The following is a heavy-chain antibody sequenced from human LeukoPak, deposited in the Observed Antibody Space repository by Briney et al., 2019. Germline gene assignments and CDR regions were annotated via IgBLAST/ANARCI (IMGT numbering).Heavy chain of an antibody. CDR3: ARYHCSGGRCYSEGADNNY. Sequence: ASVSVSCEPSGYTFTVYYIDGGRHAPGQGLEWMGWINPNIGGTNYAQKSQGRVTITRNPSTSTAYTAVSRLRSDDTAMYSCARYHCSGGRCYSEGADNNYWGQGTLVTVSS. CDR2: INPNIGGT. CDR1: GYTFTVYY. V-gene: IGHV1-2*02. D-gene: IGHD2-15*01. J-gene: IGHJ4*02.